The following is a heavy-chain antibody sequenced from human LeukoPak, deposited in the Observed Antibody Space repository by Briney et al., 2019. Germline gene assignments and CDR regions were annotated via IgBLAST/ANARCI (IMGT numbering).Heavy chain of an antibody. CDR1: GYTFTSYY. CDR3: ASPGRGAGDAFDI. V-gene: IGHV1-46*01. Sequence: ASVKVSCKASGYTFTSYYMHWVRQAPGQGLEWMGIIKPSGGSTSYAQKFQGRATMTRDMSTSTVYMELSRLRSDDTAVYYCASPGRGAGDAFDIWGQGTMVTVSS. D-gene: IGHD3-10*01. CDR2: IKPSGGST. J-gene: IGHJ3*02.